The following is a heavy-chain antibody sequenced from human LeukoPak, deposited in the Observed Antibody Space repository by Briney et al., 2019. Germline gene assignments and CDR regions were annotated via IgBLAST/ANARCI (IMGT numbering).Heavy chain of an antibody. D-gene: IGHD1-26*01. V-gene: IGHV3-23*01. CDR2: ISGSGGST. CDR1: GFTFDDYA. J-gene: IGHJ4*02. CDR3: ARRSGSYSDY. Sequence: PGGSLRLSCAASGFTFDDYAMHWVRQAPGKGLEWVSAISGSGGSTYYADSVKGRFTISRDNSKNTLYLQMNSLRAEDTAVYYCARRSGSYSDYWGQGTLVTVSS.